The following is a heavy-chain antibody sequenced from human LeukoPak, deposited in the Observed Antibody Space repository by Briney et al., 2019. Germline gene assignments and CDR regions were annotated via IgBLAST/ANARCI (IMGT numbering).Heavy chain of an antibody. Sequence: PGGSLRLSCTASGFTFSSYGMHWVRQAPGKGLEWVAVISYDGSNKYYADSVKGRFTISRDNSKNTLYLQMNSLRAEDTAVYYCAKGTYDFWSGYHEYYYYGMDVWGQGTTVTISS. CDR3: AKGTYDFWSGYHEYYYYGMDV. D-gene: IGHD3-3*01. CDR2: ISYDGSNK. J-gene: IGHJ6*02. V-gene: IGHV3-30*18. CDR1: GFTFSSYG.